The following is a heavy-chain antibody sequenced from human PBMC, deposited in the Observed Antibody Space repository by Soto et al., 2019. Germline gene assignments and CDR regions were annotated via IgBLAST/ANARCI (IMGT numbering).Heavy chain of an antibody. V-gene: IGHV3-21*01. CDR1: GFTFSSYS. CDR2: ISSSSSYI. Sequence: GGSLRLSCAASGFTFSSYSMNWVRQAPGKGLEWVSSISSSSSYIYYADSVKGRFTISRDNAKNSLYLQMNSLRAEDTAVYYCARDRDGDYGDYYYYGMDVWGQGTTVTVSS. J-gene: IGHJ6*02. D-gene: IGHD4-17*01. CDR3: ARDRDGDYGDYYYYGMDV.